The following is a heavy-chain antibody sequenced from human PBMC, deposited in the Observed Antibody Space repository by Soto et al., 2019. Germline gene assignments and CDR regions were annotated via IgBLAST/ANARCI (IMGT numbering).Heavy chain of an antibody. Sequence: QVQLVESGGGVVQPGRSLRLSCAASGFTFSSYGMHWVRQAPGKGLEWVAVIWYDGSNKYYADSVKGRFTISRDNSKNTLYLQMNSLRAEDTAVYYGARNQGDTAMVRYFDYWGQGTLVTVSS. CDR2: IWYDGSNK. D-gene: IGHD5-18*01. CDR1: GFTFSSYG. J-gene: IGHJ4*02. CDR3: ARNQGDTAMVRYFDY. V-gene: IGHV3-33*01.